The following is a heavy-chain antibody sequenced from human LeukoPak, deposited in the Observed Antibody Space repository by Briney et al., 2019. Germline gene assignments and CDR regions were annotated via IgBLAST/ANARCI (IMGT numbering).Heavy chain of an antibody. CDR2: IYPSDSDT. Sequence: GESLKISCKGSGYSFTNYWIGWVRPMPDKGLEWMGIIYPSDSDTRYSPSFQGQVTISADKSISTAYLQWNSLTASDTAMYYCARPVRSGYDVDAFDIWGQGTMVTVSS. CDR1: GYSFTNYW. V-gene: IGHV5-51*01. D-gene: IGHD3-22*01. CDR3: ARPVRSGYDVDAFDI. J-gene: IGHJ3*02.